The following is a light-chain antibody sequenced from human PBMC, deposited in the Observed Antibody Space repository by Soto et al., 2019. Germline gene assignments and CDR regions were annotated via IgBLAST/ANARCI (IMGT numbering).Light chain of an antibody. CDR1: SSNIGAGYD. CDR3: QSYDSSLTDVV. V-gene: IGLV1-40*01. J-gene: IGLJ2*01. CDR2: SNI. Sequence: QLVLTQPPSVSGAPGQRVTISCTGRSSNIGAGYDVHWYQQLPGTAPKLLTYSNINRPSGVPDRFSDSKSDTSASLAITGLQAEDEADYYCQSYDSSLTDVVFGGGTKLTVL.